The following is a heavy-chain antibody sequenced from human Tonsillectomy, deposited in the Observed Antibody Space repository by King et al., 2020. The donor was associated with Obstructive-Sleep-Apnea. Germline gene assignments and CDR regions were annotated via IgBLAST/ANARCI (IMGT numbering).Heavy chain of an antibody. CDR2: ISTYSGNT. J-gene: IGHJ5*02. D-gene: IGHD2-15*01. CDR3: ARARGPTTPDNWFDP. V-gene: IGHV1-18*04. CDR1: GYTFFSYD. Sequence: QLVQSGAEVKKPGASVKVSCKASGYTFFSYDVSWVRQAPGQGLEWMGWISTYSGNTNYAQKFQGRVTMTTDTPTTTAYMVLRSLRSEDTAVYYCARARGPTTPDNWFDPWGQGTLVTVSS.